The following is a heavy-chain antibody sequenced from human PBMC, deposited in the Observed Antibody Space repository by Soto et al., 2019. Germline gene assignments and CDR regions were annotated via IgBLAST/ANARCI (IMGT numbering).Heavy chain of an antibody. Sequence: SETLSLTCAVYGASFSDYYWSWIRQAPGKGLEWIGEINHSGSTNYNPSLKSRVTISVDTSKNQFSLKVSSVTAADTAAYYCAGDIAARVDVWGQGTTVTVSS. D-gene: IGHD6-6*01. CDR2: INHSGST. J-gene: IGHJ6*02. V-gene: IGHV4-34*01. CDR3: AGDIAARVDV. CDR1: GASFSDYY.